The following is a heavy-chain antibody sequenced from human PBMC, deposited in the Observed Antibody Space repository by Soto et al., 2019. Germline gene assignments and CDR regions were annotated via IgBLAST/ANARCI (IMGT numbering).Heavy chain of an antibody. V-gene: IGHV1-8*01. J-gene: IGHJ4*02. CDR1: GYTFTSYD. CDR2: MNPNSGNT. D-gene: IGHD3-10*01. CDR3: AITHLRFGEHHY. Sequence: QVQLVQSGAEVKKPGASVKVSCKASGYTFTSYDINWVRQATGQGLEWMGWMNPNSGNTGYAQKFQGRVTMTRNTSISTANMEVRSLRSEDTAVYYCAITHLRFGEHHYWGQGTLVTVSS.